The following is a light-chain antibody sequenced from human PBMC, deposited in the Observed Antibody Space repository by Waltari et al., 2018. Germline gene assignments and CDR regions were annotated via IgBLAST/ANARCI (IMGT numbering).Light chain of an antibody. CDR3: QTGGHGTWV. Sequence: QLVLTQSPSASASLGASVKLTCTPSSGHSTNVVAWLQQQPEKGPRFLMKVNSDGSHTKGDEIPDRFSGSSSGAERYLTISSLQSEDEADYYCQTGGHGTWVFGGGTTLTVL. V-gene: IGLV4-69*01. J-gene: IGLJ3*02. CDR2: VNSDGSH. CDR1: SGHSTNV.